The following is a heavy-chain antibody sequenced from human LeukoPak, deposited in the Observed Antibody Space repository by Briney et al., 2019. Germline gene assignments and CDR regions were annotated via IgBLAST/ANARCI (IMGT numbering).Heavy chain of an antibody. J-gene: IGHJ6*02. CDR2: ISYDGSNK. Sequence: GGSLRLSCAASGSTFSSYAMHWVRQAPGKGLEWVAVISYDGSNKYYADSVKGRFTISRDNSKNTLYLQMNSLRAEDTAVYYCARAGMDVWGQGTTVTVSS. CDR3: ARAGMDV. CDR1: GSTFSSYA. V-gene: IGHV3-30*04.